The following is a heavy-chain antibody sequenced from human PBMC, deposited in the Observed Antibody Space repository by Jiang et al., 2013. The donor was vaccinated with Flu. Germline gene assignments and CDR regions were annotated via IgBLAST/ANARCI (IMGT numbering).Heavy chain of an antibody. J-gene: IGHJ5*02. CDR2: TFGTT. V-gene: IGHV1-69*06. D-gene: IGHD3-10*01. CDR3: AKDREFRGSNWFDT. Sequence: TFGTTNVRTEVPTDRVTIIADKSTSTAYMEVSSLRSEDTAVYYCAKDREFRGSNWFDTWGQGTLVTVSS.